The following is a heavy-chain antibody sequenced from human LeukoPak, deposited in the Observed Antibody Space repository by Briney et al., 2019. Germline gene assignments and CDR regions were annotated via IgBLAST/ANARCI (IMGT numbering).Heavy chain of an antibody. D-gene: IGHD2-15*01. J-gene: IGHJ6*02. CDR1: GFXXSSYX. CDR3: ARDREVVVPVDGMDV. CDR2: IKQDGSEK. Sequence: GXXXLXXAASGFXXSSYXXSXVGQAPGKGLEGVXNIKQDGSEKYYVDSVKGRFTISRDNAKNSLYLQMNSLRAEDTAVYYCARDREVVVPVDGMDVWGQGTTVTVSS. V-gene: IGHV3-7*01.